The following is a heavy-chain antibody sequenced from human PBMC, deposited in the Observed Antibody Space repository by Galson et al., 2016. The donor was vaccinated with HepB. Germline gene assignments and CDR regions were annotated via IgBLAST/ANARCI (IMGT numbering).Heavy chain of an antibody. CDR1: GLSVGNSY. D-gene: IGHD1-26*01. Sequence: SLRLSCAASGLSVGNSYVSWVRQAPGKGLDWVSTIYSEGNTYYADSVKGRFTISKDSSKNTLYLQMSSLRAEDTAVYYCARDNSEVYYYAMDVWGQGTTVTVSS. CDR2: IYSEGNT. CDR3: ARDNSEVYYYAMDV. V-gene: IGHV3-53*01. J-gene: IGHJ6*02.